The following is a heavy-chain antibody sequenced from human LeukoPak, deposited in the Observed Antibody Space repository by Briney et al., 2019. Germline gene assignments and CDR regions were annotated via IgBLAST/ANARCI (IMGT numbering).Heavy chain of an antibody. V-gene: IGHV3-53*01. Sequence: PGGSLRLSCAASGFTFSNYILNWVRQAPGEGLEWVSVIYSGGSTYYADSVKGRFTISRDNSKNTLYLQMNSLRAEDTAVYYCARAGTALDPTYFDYWGQGTLVTVSS. CDR2: IYSGGST. CDR3: ARAGTALDPTYFDY. J-gene: IGHJ4*02. CDR1: GFTFSNYI. D-gene: IGHD3/OR15-3a*01.